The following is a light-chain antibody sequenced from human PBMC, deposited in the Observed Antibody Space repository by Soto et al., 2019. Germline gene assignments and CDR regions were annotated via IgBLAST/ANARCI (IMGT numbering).Light chain of an antibody. CDR2: KAS. CDR3: QQYGSYPLT. Sequence: DIQMTQSPSTLSASVGDRVTITCRASQSISNLLAWYQQKPGRAPTLLIYKASTLESGVPSRFSGSGSGTEFSLTISSLQPDDFATYYCQQYGSYPLTFGQGTRLEIK. V-gene: IGKV1-5*03. J-gene: IGKJ5*01. CDR1: QSISNL.